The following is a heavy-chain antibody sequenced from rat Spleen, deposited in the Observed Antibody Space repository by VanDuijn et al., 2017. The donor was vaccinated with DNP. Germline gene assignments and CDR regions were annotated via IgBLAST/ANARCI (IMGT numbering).Heavy chain of an antibody. CDR3: ARGNYGGYSDYFEY. CDR2: ISNDGGST. V-gene: IGHV5-25*01. J-gene: IGHJ2*01. CDR1: GFTFSKYG. D-gene: IGHD1-11*01. Sequence: EVQLVESGGGPVQPGRSMKVSCAASGFTFSKYGMAWVRQAPKKGLEWVAYISNDGGSTYYRDSVKGRFTISRDNAKRILFLQMDSLRSEDTATYYCARGNYGGYSDYFEYWGQGVMVTVSS.